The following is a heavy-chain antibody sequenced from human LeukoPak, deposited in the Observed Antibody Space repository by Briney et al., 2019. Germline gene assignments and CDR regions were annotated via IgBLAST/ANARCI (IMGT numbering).Heavy chain of an antibody. V-gene: IGHV3-30*18. CDR1: GFTFSNYA. Sequence: GGSLRLSCAISGFTFSNYAMHWVRQAPGKGLEWVAVISYDGSNKYYADSVRGRFTISRDHSKNTLYLQIDSLRPEDTAVYYCAKDSSYSGSSCVFEYWGQGTLVTVSS. CDR3: AKDSSYSGSSCVFEY. CDR2: ISYDGSNK. D-gene: IGHD1-26*01. J-gene: IGHJ4*02.